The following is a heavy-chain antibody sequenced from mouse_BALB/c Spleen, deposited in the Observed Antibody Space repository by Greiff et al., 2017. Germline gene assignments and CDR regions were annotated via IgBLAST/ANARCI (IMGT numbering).Heavy chain of an antibody. CDR3: AKYDYDEVDY. CDR2: INPSNGRT. D-gene: IGHD2-4*01. V-gene: IGHV1S81*02. J-gene: IGHJ2*01. CDR1: GYTFTSYW. Sequence: VQLHQPGAELVKPGASVKLSCKASGYTFTSYWMHWVKQRPGQGLEWIGEINPSNGRTNYNEKFKSKATLTVDKSSSTAYMQLSSLTSEDSAVYYCAKYDYDEVDYWGQGTTLTVSS.